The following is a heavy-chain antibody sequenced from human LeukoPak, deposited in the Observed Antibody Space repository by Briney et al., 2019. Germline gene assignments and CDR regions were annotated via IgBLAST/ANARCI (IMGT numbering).Heavy chain of an antibody. Sequence: SQTLSLTCTVSGGSISSGSYYWGWIRQPAGKGLEWIGRIYTSGSTNYNPSLKSRVTISVDTSKSQFSLKLSSVTAADTAVYYCARGASRYCSGGSCYTYWFDPWGQGTLVTVSS. V-gene: IGHV4-61*02. CDR3: ARGASRYCSGGSCYTYWFDP. J-gene: IGHJ5*02. CDR2: IYTSGST. D-gene: IGHD2-15*01. CDR1: GGSISSGSYY.